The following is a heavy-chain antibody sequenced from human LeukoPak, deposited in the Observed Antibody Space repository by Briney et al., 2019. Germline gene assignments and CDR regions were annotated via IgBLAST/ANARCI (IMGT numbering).Heavy chain of an antibody. CDR2: ISDSGGRI. CDR1: GFTVSSNY. V-gene: IGHV3-53*01. CDR3: ARENYDSSGSPDY. J-gene: IGHJ4*02. Sequence: PGGSLRLSCAASGFTVSSNYMSWVRQAPGKGLEWVSLISDSGGRIYYADSVKGRFTISRDNAKNSLYLQMNSLRAEDTAVYYCARENYDSSGSPDYWGQGTLVTVSS. D-gene: IGHD3-22*01.